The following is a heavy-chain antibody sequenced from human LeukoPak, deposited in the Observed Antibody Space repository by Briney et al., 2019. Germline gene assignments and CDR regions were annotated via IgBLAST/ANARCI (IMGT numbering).Heavy chain of an antibody. CDR3: ARTDNEFSDRGAFDI. D-gene: IGHD1-1*01. CDR1: GYTFTSYG. V-gene: IGHV1-18*01. CDR2: ISAYNGNT. J-gene: IGHJ3*02. Sequence: ASVKVSCKASGYTFTSYGIGWVRQAPGQGLEWMGWISAYNGNTNYAQKLQGRVTMTTDTSTSTAYMELRSLRSDDTAVYYCARTDNEFSDRGAFDIWGQGTMVTVSS.